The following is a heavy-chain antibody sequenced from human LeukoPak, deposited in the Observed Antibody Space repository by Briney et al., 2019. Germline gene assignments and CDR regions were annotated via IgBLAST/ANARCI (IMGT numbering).Heavy chain of an antibody. CDR3: VRGESMDV. J-gene: IGHJ6*03. V-gene: IGHV3-7*01. CDR2: INEDRSEK. Sequence: GGSLRLSCIALDFSFKTYWISWVRQAPGKGPEWVANINEDRSEKHYVGSVRGRFTISRDNADNSLHLQMNSLRPEDMAVYYCVRGESMDVWGKGTTVTVSS. CDR1: DFSFKTYW. D-gene: IGHD5-24*01.